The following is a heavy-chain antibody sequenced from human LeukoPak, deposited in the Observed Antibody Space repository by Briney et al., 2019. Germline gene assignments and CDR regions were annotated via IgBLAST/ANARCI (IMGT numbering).Heavy chain of an antibody. CDR1: GFTFSSYA. V-gene: IGHV3-23*01. Sequence: GGSPRLSCAASGFTFSSYAMSWVRQAPGKGLEWVSAISGSGGSTYYADSVKGRFTISRDNSKNTLYLQMNSLRAEDTAVYYCAKDSPYSSSWYDYYAMDVWGQGTTVTVSS. CDR3: AKDSPYSSSWYDYYAMDV. CDR2: ISGSGGST. D-gene: IGHD6-13*01. J-gene: IGHJ6*02.